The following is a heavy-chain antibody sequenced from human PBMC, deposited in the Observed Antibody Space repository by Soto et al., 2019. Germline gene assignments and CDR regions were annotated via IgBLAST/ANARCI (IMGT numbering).Heavy chain of an antibody. CDR1: GGTFSSYT. Sequence: ASVKVSCKASGGTFSSYTISWVRQAPGQGLEWMGRIIPILGIANYAQKFQGRVTITADKSTSTAYMELSSLRSEDTAVYYCARQITMVRGVPKAYYYYMDVWGKGTTVTVSS. CDR3: ARQITMVRGVPKAYYYYMDV. J-gene: IGHJ6*03. CDR2: IIPILGIA. D-gene: IGHD3-10*01. V-gene: IGHV1-69*02.